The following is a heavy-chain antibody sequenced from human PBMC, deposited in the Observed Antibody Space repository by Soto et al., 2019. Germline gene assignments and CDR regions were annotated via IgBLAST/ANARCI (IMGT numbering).Heavy chain of an antibody. CDR1: GFTFSSYS. Sequence: PGGSLRLSCAASGFTFSSYSMNWVRQAPGKGLEWVSYISSSSSTIYYADSVKGRFTISRDNAKNSLYLQMNSLRAEDTAVYYCARVPIDDVVVTAIQDFQHWGQGTLVTVSS. J-gene: IGHJ1*01. D-gene: IGHD2-21*02. V-gene: IGHV3-48*01. CDR3: ARVPIDDVVVTAIQDFQH. CDR2: ISSSSSTI.